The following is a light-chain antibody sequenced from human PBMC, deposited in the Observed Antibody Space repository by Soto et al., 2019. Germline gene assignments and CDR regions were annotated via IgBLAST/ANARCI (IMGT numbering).Light chain of an antibody. J-gene: IGKJ4*01. V-gene: IGKV3-11*01. CDR3: QESSRWPRAT. Sequence: EMVLTQSPATLSLSPGESATLSCRASQNVGHNFAWYQQKSGQPPRLLIHTASSRDTGIPARFSGSRSRTDLTLTLRLLEHEDIAVYYCQESSRWPRATFGGGTQVEIK. CDR1: QNVGHN. CDR2: TAS.